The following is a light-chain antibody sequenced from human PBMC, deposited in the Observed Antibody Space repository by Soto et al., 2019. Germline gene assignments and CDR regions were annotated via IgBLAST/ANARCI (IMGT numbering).Light chain of an antibody. CDR3: CSYAGSTTYV. V-gene: IGLV2-23*02. J-gene: IGLJ1*01. Sequence: QSALTQPASVSGSPGQSITISCTGTSSDVGSYNLVSWYQQHPGKAPQLMIYEVSKRPSGVSNRFSGSKSGNTASLTISGLQAEDEADYYCCSYAGSTTYVFGTGTQLTVL. CDR2: EVS. CDR1: SSDVGSYNL.